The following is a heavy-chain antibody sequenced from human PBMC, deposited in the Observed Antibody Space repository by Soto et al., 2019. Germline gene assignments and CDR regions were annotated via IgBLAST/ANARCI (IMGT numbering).Heavy chain of an antibody. CDR1: GFTFSDYA. CDR2: VSHDGRNT. J-gene: IGHJ4*02. CDR3: ANGGRQWLVTSDFNY. V-gene: IGHV3-30*18. Sequence: VQLVESGGGVVQPGRSLRLSCAASGFTFSDYAMHWVRQAPGKGLEWVAVVSHDGRNTHYADSVKGRFTISRDSSKNTLSLEMTSLRAEATAVYCCANGGRQWLVTSDFNYWGQGALVTVSS. D-gene: IGHD6-19*01.